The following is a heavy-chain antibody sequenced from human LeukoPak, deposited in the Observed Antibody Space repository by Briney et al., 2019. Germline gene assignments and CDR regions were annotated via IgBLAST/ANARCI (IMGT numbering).Heavy chain of an antibody. J-gene: IGHJ4*02. V-gene: IGHV4-34*01. CDR3: AITLSRPSMVRGVLRDY. CDR1: GGSFSGYY. Sequence: SETLSLTCAVYGGSFSGYYWSWIRQPPGKGLEWIGEINHSGSTNYNPSLKSQVTISVDTSKNQFSLKLSSVTAADTAVYYCAITLSRPSMVRGVLRDYWGQGTLVTVSS. D-gene: IGHD3-10*01. CDR2: INHSGST.